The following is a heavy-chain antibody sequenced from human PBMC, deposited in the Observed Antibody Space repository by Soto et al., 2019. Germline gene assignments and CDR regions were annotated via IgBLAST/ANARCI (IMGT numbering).Heavy chain of an antibody. Sequence: GWSLRLSCAASGFTFSSYAMSWVRQAPGKGLEWVSAISGSGGSTYYADSVKGRFTISRDNSKNTLYLQMNSLRAEDTAVYYCAKVAVTTSYYYYYMDVWGKGTTVTVSS. J-gene: IGHJ6*03. CDR3: AKVAVTTSYYYYYMDV. CDR2: ISGSGGST. V-gene: IGHV3-23*01. D-gene: IGHD4-4*01. CDR1: GFTFSSYA.